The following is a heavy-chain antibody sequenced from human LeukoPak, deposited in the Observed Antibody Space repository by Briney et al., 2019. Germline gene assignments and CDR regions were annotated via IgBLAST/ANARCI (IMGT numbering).Heavy chain of an antibody. Sequence: SETLSLTCAVYGGSFSSYYWSWIRQPPGKGLEWIGYIYYSGSTNYNPSLKSRVTLSVDTSKNQFSLKLSSVTAADTAVYYCARVRRVGAALDFDYWGQGTLVTVSS. CDR3: ARVRRVGAALDFDY. D-gene: IGHD2-15*01. CDR1: GGSFSSYY. V-gene: IGHV4-59*01. CDR2: IYYSGST. J-gene: IGHJ4*02.